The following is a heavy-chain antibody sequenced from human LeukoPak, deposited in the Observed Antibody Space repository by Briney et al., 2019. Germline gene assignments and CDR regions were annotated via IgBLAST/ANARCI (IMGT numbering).Heavy chain of an antibody. D-gene: IGHD6-19*01. CDR2: ISSSGSTI. V-gene: IGHV3-48*03. CDR3: ASAVAGELEGFDY. CDR1: GSTFSNYE. J-gene: IGHJ4*02. Sequence: GGSLRLSCAASGSTFSNYEVNWVRQAPGKGLEWVSYISSSGSTIYYADSVKGRFTISRDNAKNSLYLQMNSLRAEDTAVYYCASAVAGELEGFDYWGQGTLVTVSS.